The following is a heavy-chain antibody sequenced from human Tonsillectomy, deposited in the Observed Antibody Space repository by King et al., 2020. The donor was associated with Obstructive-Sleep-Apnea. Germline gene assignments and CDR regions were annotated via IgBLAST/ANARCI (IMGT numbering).Heavy chain of an antibody. CDR2: IKKDGSER. J-gene: IGHJ4*02. Sequence: VQLVESGGGLVQPGGSLRLSCTVSGISFLNFWVSWVPQAPGEGLEGGGKIKKDGSERYYLDAVKGRFTISRDNAKNSLFLQMNSLRGEDTAVYFCALITGSDYWGQGTMVTVSS. CDR1: GISFLNFW. V-gene: IGHV3-7*01. D-gene: IGHD1-1*01. CDR3: ALITGSDY.